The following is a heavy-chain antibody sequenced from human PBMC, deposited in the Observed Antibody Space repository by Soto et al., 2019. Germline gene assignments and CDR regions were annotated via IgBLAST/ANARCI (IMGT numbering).Heavy chain of an antibody. CDR3: ARGRESYYYGSEIDY. CDR2: ISSSSSTI. J-gene: IGHJ4*01. D-gene: IGHD3-10*01. V-gene: IGHV3-48*02. Sequence: GGSLRLSCAASGFTFSSYSMNWVRQAPGKGLEWVSYISSSSSTIYYADSVKGRFTISRDNAKNSLYLQMNSLRDEDTAVYYCARGRESYYYGSEIDYWGHGTLVTVSS. CDR1: GFTFSSYS.